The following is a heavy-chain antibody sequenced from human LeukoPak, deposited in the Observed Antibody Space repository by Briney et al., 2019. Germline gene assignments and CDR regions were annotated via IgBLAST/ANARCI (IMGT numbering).Heavy chain of an antibody. CDR3: ARDLNRDFEY. V-gene: IGHV3-64*01. CDR1: GFTFSSYW. CDR2: ISGNGGTT. J-gene: IGHJ4*02. D-gene: IGHD1-14*01. Sequence: GGSLRLSCEASGFTFSSYWMHWVRQAPGKGLEYVSVISGNGGTTYYANSVKGRFTISRDNSKNTLYLQMGSLRAEDMAMYCCARDLNRDFEYWGQGTLVTVSS.